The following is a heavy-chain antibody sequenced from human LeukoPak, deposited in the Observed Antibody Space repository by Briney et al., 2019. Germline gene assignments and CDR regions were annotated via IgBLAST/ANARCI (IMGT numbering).Heavy chain of an antibody. CDR3: ARLAPYPGVWASDY. V-gene: IGHV4-59*08. CDR1: GGSISSHY. CDR2: IFYIGST. D-gene: IGHD6-13*01. J-gene: IGHJ4*02. Sequence: SETLSLTCTVSGGSISSHYWSWIRQPPGRGLEWIGYIFYIGSTKYNPSLKSRVTISVDTSKNQFSLKLRSVTAADTAVYYCARLAPYPGVWASDYWGQGTLVTVSS.